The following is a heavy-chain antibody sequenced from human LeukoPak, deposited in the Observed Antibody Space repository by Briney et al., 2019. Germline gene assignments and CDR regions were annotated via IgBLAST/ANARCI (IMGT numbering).Heavy chain of an antibody. CDR2: ISSSSSYI. CDR3: ATSFGPVIAAAGTGAD. D-gene: IGHD6-13*01. J-gene: IGHJ4*02. Sequence: PGGSLRLSCAASGFTFSSYAMSWVRQAPGKGLEWVSSISSSSSYIYYADSVKGRFTISRDNAKNSLYLQMNSLRAEDTAVYYCATSFGPVIAAAGTGADWGQGTLVTVSS. V-gene: IGHV3-21*04. CDR1: GFTFSSYA.